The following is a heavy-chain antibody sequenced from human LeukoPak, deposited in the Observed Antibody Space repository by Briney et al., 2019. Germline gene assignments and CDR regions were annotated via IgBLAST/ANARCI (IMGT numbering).Heavy chain of an antibody. CDR1: GGSISSGGYY. D-gene: IGHD3-16*01. V-gene: IGHV4-30-2*01. Sequence: SETLSLTCTVSGGSISSGGYYWSWIRQPPGKGLEWIGYIYHSGSTYYNPSLKSRVTISVDRSKNQFSLKLSSVTAEDTAVYYCAKEPGEGGSAFDYWGQGTLVTVYS. J-gene: IGHJ4*02. CDR3: AKEPGEGGSAFDY. CDR2: IYHSGST.